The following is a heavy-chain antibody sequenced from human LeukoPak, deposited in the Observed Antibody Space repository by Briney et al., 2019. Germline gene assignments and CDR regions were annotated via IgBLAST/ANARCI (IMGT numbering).Heavy chain of an antibody. Sequence: GGSLRLSCAASGFTFSSYGMHWVRQAPGKGPEWVAVIWYDGSNKYYADSVKGRFTISRDNSKNTLFLQMNSLRAEDTAVYYCARDFVAYDSSGYPPFVDYRGQGTLVTVSS. CDR2: IWYDGSNK. V-gene: IGHV3-33*01. CDR3: ARDFVAYDSSGYPPFVDY. J-gene: IGHJ4*02. CDR1: GFTFSSYG. D-gene: IGHD3-22*01.